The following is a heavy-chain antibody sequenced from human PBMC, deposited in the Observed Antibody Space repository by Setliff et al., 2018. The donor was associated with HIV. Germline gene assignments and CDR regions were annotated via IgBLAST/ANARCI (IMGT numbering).Heavy chain of an antibody. CDR3: VSSRSDFDY. Sequence: GGSLRLSCAASGLTSSTNWMHWVRQAPGKGLVWVSGINSDGSSKNYADSVEGRFTISRDDAKNTLYLQMSSLRAEDTAVYYCVSSRSDFDYWGQGTLVTVSS. J-gene: IGHJ4*02. CDR1: GLTSSTNW. V-gene: IGHV3-74*01. D-gene: IGHD6-13*01. CDR2: INSDGSSK.